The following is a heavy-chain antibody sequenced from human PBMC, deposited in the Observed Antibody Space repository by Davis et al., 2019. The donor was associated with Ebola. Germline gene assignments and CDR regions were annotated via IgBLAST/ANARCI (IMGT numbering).Heavy chain of an antibody. Sequence: MPSETLSLTCSVSGASVRSYYWSWIRQPPGKGLAWIGYTYYSGSTNYNPSLKSRLSISLDTSKNQMSLKLSSVTATDTALYFCARHSVTGNYDTFDVWGQGTMVTVSS. CDR1: GASVRSYY. J-gene: IGHJ3*01. CDR2: TYYSGST. D-gene: IGHD2-21*02. CDR3: ARHSVTGNYDTFDV. V-gene: IGHV4-59*08.